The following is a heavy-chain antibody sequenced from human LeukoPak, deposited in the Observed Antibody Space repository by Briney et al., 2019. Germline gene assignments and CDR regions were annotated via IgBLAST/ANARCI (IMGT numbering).Heavy chain of an antibody. V-gene: IGHV1-8*01. Sequence: GASVKVSCKASGYTFTSYDINWVRQATGQGLEWMGWMNPNSGNTGHAQKFQGRVTMTRNTSISTAYMELSSLRSEDTAVYYCAIRPATTQPDYWGQGTLVTASS. CDR2: MNPNSGNT. CDR1: GYTFTSYD. J-gene: IGHJ4*02. D-gene: IGHD5-12*01. CDR3: AIRPATTQPDY.